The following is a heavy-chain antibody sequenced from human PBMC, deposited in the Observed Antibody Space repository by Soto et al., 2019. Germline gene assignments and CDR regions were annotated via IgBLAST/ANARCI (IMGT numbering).Heavy chain of an antibody. CDR1: GFTFSSYD. Sequence: GSLRLSCAASGFTFSSYDMHWVRQATGKGLEWVSAIGTAGDTYYPGSVKGRFTISRENAKDSLYLQMNSLRAGDTAVYYCARAGDGYNSFDYWGQGTLVTVSS. J-gene: IGHJ4*02. D-gene: IGHD5-12*01. CDR2: IGTAGDT. CDR3: ARAGDGYNSFDY. V-gene: IGHV3-13*01.